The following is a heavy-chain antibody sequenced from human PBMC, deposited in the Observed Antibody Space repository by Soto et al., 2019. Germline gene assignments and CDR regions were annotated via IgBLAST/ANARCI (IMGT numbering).Heavy chain of an antibody. V-gene: IGHV1-2*02. Sequence: VASVKVSCKASGYTFTGYYMHWVRQAPGQGLEWMGWIDPNSGGTNYAQKFQGRVTMTRDTSISTAYMELSRLRSDDTAVYYCARERAGGSGWTSGWFDPWGQGTLVTVSS. D-gene: IGHD6-19*01. CDR3: ARERAGGSGWTSGWFDP. J-gene: IGHJ5*02. CDR1: GYTFTGYY. CDR2: IDPNSGGT.